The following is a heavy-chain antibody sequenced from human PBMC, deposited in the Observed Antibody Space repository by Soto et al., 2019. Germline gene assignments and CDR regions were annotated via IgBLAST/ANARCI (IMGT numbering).Heavy chain of an antibody. CDR1: GLNVSSTY. CDR2: IYSGDST. J-gene: IGHJ4*02. D-gene: IGHD4-17*01. Sequence: EVQLVEFGGGLVQRGGSLRLSCEASGLNVSSTYMSWVRQAPGEGLEWVSTIYSGDSTYYADSVKGRFTVSRHSSNNTLFLQMNSLRPEDTAIYYCATRRRHYGDLDYWGQGTLVTVSS. CDR3: ATRRRHYGDLDY. V-gene: IGHV3-53*04.